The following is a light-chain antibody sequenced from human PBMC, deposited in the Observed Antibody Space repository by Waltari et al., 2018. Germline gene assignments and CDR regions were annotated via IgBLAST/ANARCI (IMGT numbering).Light chain of an antibody. V-gene: IGLV1-44*01. J-gene: IGLJ1*01. CDR2: SNN. Sequence: QSVLTQPPSASGTPGQRVTISCSGSSSNIGSNIVTWYQQRPGTAPKLLVYSNNQWPSGVPDRFSGSKSGTSASLAISGLQSEDEAEYYCAAWDDSLHGYVFGTGTEVTVL. CDR3: AAWDDSLHGYV. CDR1: SSNIGSNI.